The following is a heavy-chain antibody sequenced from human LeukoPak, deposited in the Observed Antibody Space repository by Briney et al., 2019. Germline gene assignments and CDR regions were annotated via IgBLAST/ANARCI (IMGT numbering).Heavy chain of an antibody. CDR2: INWNGGST. CDR1: GFTFDDYG. V-gene: IGHV3-20*04. D-gene: IGHD3-3*01. J-gene: IGHJ4*02. CDR3: ARDSKRYYDFWSGYGGTAEEYYFDY. Sequence: PGGSLRLSCAASGFTFDDYGMSWFRQAPGKGLEWVSGINWNGGSTGYADSVKGRFTISRDNAKNSLYLQMNSLRAEDTALYYCARDSKRYYDFWSGYGGTAEEYYFDYWGQGTLVTVSS.